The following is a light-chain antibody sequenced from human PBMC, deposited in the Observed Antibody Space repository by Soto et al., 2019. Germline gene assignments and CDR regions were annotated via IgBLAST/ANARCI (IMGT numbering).Light chain of an antibody. Sequence: ERVLTQSPGTLSFSPGERATLSCRASQSVRSSHLAWYQQKTGQAPRLLIYGESSRATGIPDRLSGSGSGTDFTLTISRLEPEDFAVYYCQKYGSSPWTCGQGTKVDIK. V-gene: IGKV3-20*01. J-gene: IGKJ1*01. CDR3: QKYGSSPWT. CDR1: QSVRSSH. CDR2: GES.